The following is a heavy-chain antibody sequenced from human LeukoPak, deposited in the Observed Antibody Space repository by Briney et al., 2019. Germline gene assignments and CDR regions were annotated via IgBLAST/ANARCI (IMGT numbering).Heavy chain of an antibody. D-gene: IGHD3-10*01. Sequence: GESLKISCKGSGYSFTSYWIGWVRQMPGKGLEWMGIIYPGDSDTRYSPSFQGQVTISADKSISTAYLQWSSLKASDTAMYYCARRVRYYGSGSYPYFDYWGQGTLVTVSS. V-gene: IGHV5-51*01. CDR2: IYPGDSDT. CDR1: GYSFTSYW. J-gene: IGHJ4*02. CDR3: ARRVRYYGSGSYPYFDY.